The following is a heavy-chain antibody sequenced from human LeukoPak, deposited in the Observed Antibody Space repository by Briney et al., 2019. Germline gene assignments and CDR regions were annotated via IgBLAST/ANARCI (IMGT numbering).Heavy chain of an antibody. D-gene: IGHD4-17*01. Sequence: PSQTLSLTCTVSSGSISSGDYYWSWIRQPPGKGLEWIGYIYYSGSTYYNPSLKSRITISVDTSKNQFSLKLSSVTAADTAVYYCARVPYGDYALGYWGQGTLVTVSS. CDR2: IYYSGST. V-gene: IGHV4-30-4*01. CDR1: SGSISSGDYY. CDR3: ARVPYGDYALGY. J-gene: IGHJ4*02.